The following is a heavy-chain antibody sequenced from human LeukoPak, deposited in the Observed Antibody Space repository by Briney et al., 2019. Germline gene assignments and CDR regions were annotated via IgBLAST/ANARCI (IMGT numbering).Heavy chain of an antibody. CDR2: IYTSGST. D-gene: IGHD3-3*01. CDR1: GGSISSYY. J-gene: IGHJ4*02. V-gene: IGHV4-4*07. Sequence: SETLSLTCTVSGGSISSYYWSWIRQPAGKGLEWIGRIYTSGSTNYNPSLKSRVTMSVDTSKNQFSLKLSSVTAADTVVYYCARERPNDFWSGIDYWGQGTLVTVSS. CDR3: ARERPNDFWSGIDY.